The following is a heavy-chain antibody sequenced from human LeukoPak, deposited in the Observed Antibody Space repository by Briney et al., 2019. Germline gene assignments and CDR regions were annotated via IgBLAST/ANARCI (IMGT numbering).Heavy chain of an antibody. CDR1: GFTFSSYW. CDR3: ARPGIALAGDY. V-gene: IGHV3-74*01. J-gene: IGHJ4*02. D-gene: IGHD6-19*01. Sequence: GGSLRLSCAASGFTFSSYWMHWVRQTPGKGLVWVSRINNDGSLTNYADSVKGRFTISRDNAKNTLYLQMNSLRAEDAAVYYCARPGIALAGDYWGQGALVTVSS. CDR2: INNDGSLT.